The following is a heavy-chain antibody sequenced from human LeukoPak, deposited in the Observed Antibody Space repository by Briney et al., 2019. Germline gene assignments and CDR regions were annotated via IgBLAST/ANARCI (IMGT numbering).Heavy chain of an antibody. CDR2: IYYSGST. Sequence: PSETLSLTCTVSGGSLSSYYWSWIRQPPGKGLEWIGYIYYSGSTNYNPSLKSRVTISVDPSKNQFSQKLSSVTAADTAVYYWARDYGSGSSSYYYYGMDVWGKGTTVTVSS. CDR1: GGSLSSYY. CDR3: ARDYGSGSSSYYYYGMDV. V-gene: IGHV4-59*01. J-gene: IGHJ6*04. D-gene: IGHD3-10*01.